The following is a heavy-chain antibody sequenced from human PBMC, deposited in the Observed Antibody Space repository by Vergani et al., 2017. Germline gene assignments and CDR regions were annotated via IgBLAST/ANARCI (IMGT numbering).Heavy chain of an antibody. Sequence: QVKVVQSGAEVKALGASVKVSCEASGYTYRSYYVHWVRQAPGQGLEWMGVINPLGGRATYSQKFQGRVSVTGDSSTTGGTSASLVYMVLTSLTPEDTAVYFCVSSRLRSFEYWGQGTLVTVSS. CDR3: VSSRLRSFEY. V-gene: IGHV1-46*03. CDR1: GYTYRSYY. J-gene: IGHJ4*02. CDR2: INPLGGRA. D-gene: IGHD4-17*01.